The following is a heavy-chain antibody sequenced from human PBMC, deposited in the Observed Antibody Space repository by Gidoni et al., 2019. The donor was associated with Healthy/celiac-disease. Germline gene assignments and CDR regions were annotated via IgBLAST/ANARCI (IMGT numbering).Heavy chain of an antibody. CDR2: IWYDGGDI. Sequence: QVQLVESGGGVVQPGRSLRLSCAASGFTFSSYGTHWVRQAPGRGLEWVAVIWYDGGDIYYADSVKGRFTVSRDNSKNTLYLQMNSLRAEDTAVYYCARDEFITRELTYYYYGMDVWGQGTTVTVSS. V-gene: IGHV3-33*01. J-gene: IGHJ6*02. CDR1: GFTFSSYG. D-gene: IGHD1-7*01. CDR3: ARDEFITRELTYYYYGMDV.